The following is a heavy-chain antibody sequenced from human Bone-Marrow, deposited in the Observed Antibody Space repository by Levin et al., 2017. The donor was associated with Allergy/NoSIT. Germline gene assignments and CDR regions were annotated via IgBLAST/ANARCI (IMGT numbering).Heavy chain of an antibody. CDR2: ISGSGGNT. Sequence: GGSLRLSCAASGFIFSNYAMNWVRQAPGKGLEWVSQISGSGGNTHYADSVKGRFTFSRDNSKNTLYLQMNSLRAEDTAVYYCAGYDTSTYHSPFDYWGQGTLVTVAS. J-gene: IGHJ4*02. CDR1: GFIFSNYA. D-gene: IGHD3-22*01. V-gene: IGHV3-23*01. CDR3: AGYDTSTYHSPFDY.